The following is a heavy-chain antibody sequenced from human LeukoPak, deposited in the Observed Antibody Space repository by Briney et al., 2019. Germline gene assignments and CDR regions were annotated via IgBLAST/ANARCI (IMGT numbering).Heavy chain of an antibody. CDR1: GFTFSSYG. Sequence: GGSLRLPCAASGFTFSSYGMHWVRQAPGKGLEWVAFIRYDGSNKYYADSVKGRFTISRDNSKNTLYLQMNSLRAEDTAVYYCARRPSLYCSGGSCHQGGAFDIWGQGTMVTVSS. D-gene: IGHD2-15*01. V-gene: IGHV3-30*02. CDR3: ARRPSLYCSGGSCHQGGAFDI. CDR2: IRYDGSNK. J-gene: IGHJ3*02.